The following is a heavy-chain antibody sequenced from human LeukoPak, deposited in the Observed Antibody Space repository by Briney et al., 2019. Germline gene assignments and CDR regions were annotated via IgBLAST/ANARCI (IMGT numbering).Heavy chain of an antibody. D-gene: IGHD3-22*01. Sequence: GGSLRLSCAASGFTVSSNYMSWVRQAPGKGLEWVSVIYSGGSTYYADSVKGRFTISRDNSKNTLYLQMNSLRAEDTAVYYCTLEWPYYHDSSGYRPDYWGQGTLVTVSS. V-gene: IGHV3-66*01. J-gene: IGHJ4*02. CDR1: GFTVSSNY. CDR2: IYSGGST. CDR3: TLEWPYYHDSSGYRPDY.